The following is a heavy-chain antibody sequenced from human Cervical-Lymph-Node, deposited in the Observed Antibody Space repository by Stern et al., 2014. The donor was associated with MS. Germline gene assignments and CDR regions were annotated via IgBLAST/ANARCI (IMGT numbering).Heavy chain of an antibody. CDR1: GLSLNTSGVG. V-gene: IGHV2-5*02. Sequence: ESGPTLVKPTQTLTLTCTFSGLSLNTSGVGVGWIRQPPGKALHWLALIYWDGDKRYSPSLASRLTVTKDTSKNQVVLTMTNMDPVDTATYYCAHSETIMAPYYFDYWGQGILVTVSS. D-gene: IGHD3-16*01. CDR3: AHSETIMAPYYFDY. CDR2: IYWDGDK. J-gene: IGHJ4*02.